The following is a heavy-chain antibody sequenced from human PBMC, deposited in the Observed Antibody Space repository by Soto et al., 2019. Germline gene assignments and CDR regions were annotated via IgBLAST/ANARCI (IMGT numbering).Heavy chain of an antibody. Sequence: GGSLRLSCAASGFTFSGYGMHWVRQAPGKGLEWVAVISYDGSNQYYADSVKGQFTISRDNSKSTLYLQMNSLRAEDSAVYYCAKGGSSSARYFDYWGQGTLVTVSS. D-gene: IGHD6-6*01. CDR1: GFTFSGYG. CDR2: ISYDGSNQ. J-gene: IGHJ4*02. CDR3: AKGGSSSARYFDY. V-gene: IGHV3-30*18.